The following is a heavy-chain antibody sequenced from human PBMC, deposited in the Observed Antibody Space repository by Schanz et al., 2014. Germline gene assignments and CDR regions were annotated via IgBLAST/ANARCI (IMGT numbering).Heavy chain of an antibody. D-gene: IGHD3-3*01. Sequence: QVQLVQSGAEVKKPGASVKVSCKASGYTFTSYYMHWVRQAPGQGLEWMGIINPSGGSTSYAQKFQGRVTMTRDTSTSTVYMELSSLRSEDTAVYYCVTEKRMESGTWAKAFDIWGQGTWVTVAA. CDR2: INPSGGST. V-gene: IGHV1-46*01. CDR3: VTEKRMESGTWAKAFDI. CDR1: GYTFTSYY. J-gene: IGHJ3*02.